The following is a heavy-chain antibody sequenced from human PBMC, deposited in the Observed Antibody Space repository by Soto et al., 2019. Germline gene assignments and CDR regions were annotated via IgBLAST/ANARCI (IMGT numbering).Heavy chain of an antibody. V-gene: IGHV3-23*01. CDR3: ARRGSGSYYDY. D-gene: IGHD1-26*01. CDR1: GFTFSSYA. Sequence: EVQLLESGGGLVQPGGSLRLSCAASGFTFSSYAMRWVRQAPVKGLEWVSAISGSGGSTYYADSVKGRFTISRDNSKNTLYLQMSSLRAEDTAVYYCARRGSGSYYDYWGQGTLVTVS. J-gene: IGHJ4*02. CDR2: ISGSGGST.